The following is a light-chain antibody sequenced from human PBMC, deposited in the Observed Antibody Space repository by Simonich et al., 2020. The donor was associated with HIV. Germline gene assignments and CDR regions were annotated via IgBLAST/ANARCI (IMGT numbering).Light chain of an antibody. Sequence: EIVLTQSPGTLSLSPGERATLSCRASQRVSSNLAWYQQKPGQPPKLLLYWASIRESGVPDRFSGSGSGTEYTLTISSLQAEDVAVYYCQQYYRSPHTFGGGTKVEIK. CDR3: QQYYRSPHT. V-gene: IGKV3-15*01. J-gene: IGKJ4*01. CDR2: WAS. CDR1: QRVSSN.